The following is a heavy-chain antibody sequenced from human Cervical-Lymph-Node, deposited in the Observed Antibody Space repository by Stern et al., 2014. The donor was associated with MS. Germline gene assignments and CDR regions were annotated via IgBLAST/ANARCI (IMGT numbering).Heavy chain of an antibody. CDR1: GLTFSSYA. J-gene: IGHJ6*02. D-gene: IGHD3-3*01. CDR3: ATLRFMEYISYHYYDMDV. V-gene: IGHV3-30*04. Sequence: QVQLVQSGGGVVQPGRSLRLSCAASGLTFSSYAMHWVRQAPGKGLEWVAVISEDGGNEDYADSVKGRFTISRDNSQNTLYLQMNSLRPEDTAVYHCATLRFMEYISYHYYDMDVWGQGTTVIVSS. CDR2: ISEDGGNE.